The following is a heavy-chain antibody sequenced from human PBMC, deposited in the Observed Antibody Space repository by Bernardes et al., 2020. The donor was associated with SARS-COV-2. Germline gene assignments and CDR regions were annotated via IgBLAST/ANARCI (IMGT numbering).Heavy chain of an antibody. CDR3: ATDRQSITVFGVGHDAFDF. J-gene: IGHJ3*01. V-gene: IGHV3-43*01. D-gene: IGHD3-3*01. CDR2: FSGDGSTT. Sequence: GGSLRLSCAASGFTFEDYTMHWVRQVPGKGLEWVSLFSGDGSTTNYADSVKGRFIISRDSSRNTVHLQMDSLRKEDTAVYYCATDRQSITVFGVGHDAFDFWGQGTMDTVSS. CDR1: GFTFEDYT.